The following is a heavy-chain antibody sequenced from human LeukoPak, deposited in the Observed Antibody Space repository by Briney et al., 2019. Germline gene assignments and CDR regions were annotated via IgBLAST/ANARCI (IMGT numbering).Heavy chain of an antibody. CDR3: AKGLYYDSSGYLGTFDY. CDR1: GFTFDDYA. J-gene: IGHJ4*02. V-gene: IGHV3-9*01. Sequence: GGSLRLSCAASGFTFDDYAMHWVRQAPGKGLEWVSGISWNSGSIGYADSVKGRFTISRDNAKNSLYLRMNSLRAEDTALYYCAKGLYYDSSGYLGTFDYWGQGTLVTVSS. CDR2: ISWNSGSI. D-gene: IGHD3-22*01.